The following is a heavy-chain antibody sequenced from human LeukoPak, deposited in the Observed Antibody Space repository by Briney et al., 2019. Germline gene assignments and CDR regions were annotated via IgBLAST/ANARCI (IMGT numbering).Heavy chain of an antibody. Sequence: GGSLRLSCAASGFTFSSYAMHWVRQAPGKGLEWVAVISYDGSNKYYADSVKGRFTISRDNSKNTLYLQMNSLRAEDTAVYYCARDYSEVVPAAQGYFQHWGQGTLVTVSS. V-gene: IGHV3-30*01. J-gene: IGHJ1*01. CDR2: ISYDGSNK. D-gene: IGHD2-2*01. CDR3: ARDYSEVVPAAQGYFQH. CDR1: GFTFSSYA.